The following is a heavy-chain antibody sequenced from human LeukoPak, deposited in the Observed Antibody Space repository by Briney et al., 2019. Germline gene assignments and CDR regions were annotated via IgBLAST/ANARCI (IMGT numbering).Heavy chain of an antibody. D-gene: IGHD2-2*02. CDR1: GYTFTGYY. J-gene: IGHJ6*03. Sequence: ASVKFSCKASGYTFTGYYMHWVRQAPGQGLEWMGWINPNSGGTNYAQKFQGWVTMTRDTSISTAYMELSRLRSDDTAVYYCAKRWGCTSTNCYTQGFDYNYYYMDVWGKGTTVTVSS. V-gene: IGHV1-2*04. CDR3: AKRWGCTSTNCYTQGFDYNYYYMDV. CDR2: INPNSGGT.